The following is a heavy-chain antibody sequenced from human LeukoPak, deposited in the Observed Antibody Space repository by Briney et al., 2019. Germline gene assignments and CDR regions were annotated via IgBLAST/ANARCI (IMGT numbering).Heavy chain of an antibody. V-gene: IGHV4-59*12. CDR2: MYHSGST. D-gene: IGHD6-6*01. CDR3: ARRRAARRDYYYYYMDV. J-gene: IGHJ6*03. CDR1: GGSMSSFY. Sequence: SETLSLTCTVSGGSMSSFYWSWIRQPPGKGLEWIGYMYHSGSTNYNPSLKSRVTISVDTSKNQFSLKLSSVTAADTAVYYCARRRAARRDYYYYYMDVWGKGTTVTVSS.